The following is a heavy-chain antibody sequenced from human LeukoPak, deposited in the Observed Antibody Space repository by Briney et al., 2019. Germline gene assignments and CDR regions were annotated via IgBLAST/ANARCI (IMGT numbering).Heavy chain of an antibody. CDR2: IYYSGST. J-gene: IGHJ3*02. CDR1: GGSISSGDYY. CDR3: ARESPYCDILTGYYHAFDI. D-gene: IGHD3-9*01. V-gene: IGHV4-30-4*01. Sequence: PSETLSLTCTVSGGSISSGDYYWSWIRQPPGKGLEWIGYIYYSGSTYYNPSLKSRVTISVDTSKNQFSLKLSSVTAADTAVYYCARESPYCDILTGYYHAFDIWGQGTMVTVSS.